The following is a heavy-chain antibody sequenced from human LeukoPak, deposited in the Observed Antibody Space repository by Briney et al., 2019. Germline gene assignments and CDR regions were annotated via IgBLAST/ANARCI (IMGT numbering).Heavy chain of an antibody. V-gene: IGHV3-21*01. Sequence: NPGGSLRLSCAASGFSFSTYGMIWVRQAPGKGLEWVSSITSTSSNIYYADSVKGRFTISRDNAKNSLYLQMNSLRAEDTAVYYCARVRPYSYGSGSCYDYWGQGTLVTVSS. D-gene: IGHD3-10*01. CDR2: ITSTSSNI. J-gene: IGHJ4*02. CDR3: ARVRPYSYGSGSCYDY. CDR1: GFSFSTYG.